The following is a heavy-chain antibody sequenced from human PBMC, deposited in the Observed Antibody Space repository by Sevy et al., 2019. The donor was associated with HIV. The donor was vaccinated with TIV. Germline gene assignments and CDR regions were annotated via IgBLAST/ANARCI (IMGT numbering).Heavy chain of an antibody. D-gene: IGHD3-22*01. CDR2: IRSKDYGGAT. V-gene: IGHV3-49*03. Sequence: GGSLRLSCTGSGFTFGDYAMSWFRQAPGMGLEWVGFIRSKDYGGATEYAASVKGRFTISRDDSKSIADLQMNSLKTEDTAVYYCTRCYCSDSSGYSDYWGQGTLVTVSS. CDR1: GFTFGDYA. J-gene: IGHJ4*02. CDR3: TRCYCSDSSGYSDY.